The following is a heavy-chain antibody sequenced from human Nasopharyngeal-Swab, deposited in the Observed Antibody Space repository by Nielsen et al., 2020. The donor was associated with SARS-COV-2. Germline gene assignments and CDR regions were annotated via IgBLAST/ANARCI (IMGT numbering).Heavy chain of an antibody. CDR1: GFTFSGYG. Sequence: SLRLSCAASGFTFSGYGMHWVRQAPGKGLEWVAVISYDGSNKYYADSVKGRFTISRDNSKNTLYLQMNSLRAEDTAVYYCAKGDSSNWSDYYMDVWGKGTTVTVSS. CDR2: ISYDGSNK. V-gene: IGHV3-30*18. D-gene: IGHD6-13*01. J-gene: IGHJ6*03. CDR3: AKGDSSNWSDYYMDV.